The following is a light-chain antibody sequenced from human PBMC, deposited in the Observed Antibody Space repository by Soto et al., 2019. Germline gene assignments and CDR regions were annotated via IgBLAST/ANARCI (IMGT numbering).Light chain of an antibody. CDR3: ATWDDSLNGWV. CDR2: RNN. Sequence: QSVLTQPPSASGTPGQRVTISCSGSSPNIGSNYVYWYQQLPGTAPKLLIYRNNQRPSGVPDRFSGSKSGTSASLAISGLQSQDEADYYCATWDDSLNGWVFGGGTKLTVL. V-gene: IGLV1-47*01. CDR1: SPNIGSNY. J-gene: IGLJ3*02.